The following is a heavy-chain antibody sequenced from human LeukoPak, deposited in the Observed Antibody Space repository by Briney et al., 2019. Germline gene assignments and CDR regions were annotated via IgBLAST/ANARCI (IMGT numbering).Heavy chain of an antibody. Sequence: GGSLRLSCAASGFTFSSYSMNWVRQAPGKGLEWVSYISSSGSTIYYADSVKGRFTISRDNAKNSLYLQMNSLRAEDTAVYYCARDSSEDYYDSSSFDYWGQGTLVTVSS. D-gene: IGHD3-22*01. V-gene: IGHV3-48*04. CDR2: ISSSGSTI. CDR3: ARDSSEDYYDSSSFDY. J-gene: IGHJ4*02. CDR1: GFTFSSYS.